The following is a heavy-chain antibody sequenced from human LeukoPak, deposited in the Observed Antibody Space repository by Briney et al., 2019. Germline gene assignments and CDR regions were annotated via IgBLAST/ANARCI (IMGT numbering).Heavy chain of an antibody. Sequence: GGALRLSCAAQGFTFSSTWLGWARRAPGKGVGWVPNIKQDGSEKYYVDSVKGRFTISRDNAKNSLYLQMNSLRAEDTAVYYCARDSGYDHEDYWGQGTLVTVSS. V-gene: IGHV3-7*01. J-gene: IGHJ4*02. CDR2: IKQDGSEK. CDR1: GFTFSSTW. CDR3: ARDSGYDHEDY. D-gene: IGHD5-12*01.